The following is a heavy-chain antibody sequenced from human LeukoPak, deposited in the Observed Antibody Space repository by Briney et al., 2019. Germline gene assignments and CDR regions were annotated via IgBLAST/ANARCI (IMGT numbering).Heavy chain of an antibody. CDR3: AKVSSGWYGDY. V-gene: IGHV3-21*01. J-gene: IGHJ4*02. CDR1: GFTFSSYS. Sequence: GGSLTLFCAPSGFTFSSYSMNWVRQAPGKGLEWVSSISSSSSYIYYADSVKGRFTISRDNSKNTLYLQMNSLRAEDTAVYYCAKVSSGWYGDYWGQGTLVTVSS. CDR2: ISSSSSYI. D-gene: IGHD6-19*01.